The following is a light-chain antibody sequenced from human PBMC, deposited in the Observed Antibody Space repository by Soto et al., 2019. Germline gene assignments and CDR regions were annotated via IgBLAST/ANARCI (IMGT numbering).Light chain of an antibody. CDR3: HQCGSGPHT. Sequence: EVVLTQSPGTLTLSPGERATLSCRASQRVAANHLAWYQQKRGQAPRPLIYGASIRATGIPDRFSCSRSGTDFTLTITSPDPEDFSVYSWHQCGSGPHTLGPG. V-gene: IGKV3-20*01. CDR1: QRVAANH. J-gene: IGKJ3*01. CDR2: GAS.